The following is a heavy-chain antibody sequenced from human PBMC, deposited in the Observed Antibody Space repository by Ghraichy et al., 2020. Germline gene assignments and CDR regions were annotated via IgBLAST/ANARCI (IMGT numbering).Heavy chain of an antibody. J-gene: IGHJ6*02. CDR1: GDSVSSNSAA. Sequence: SQTRSLTCAISGDSVSSNSAAWNWIRQSPSRGLEWLGRTYYRSKWYNDYAVSVKSRITINPDTSKNQFSLQLNSVTPEDTAVYYCARDGQIAAAGDYYYYGMDVWGQGTTVTVSS. D-gene: IGHD6-13*01. CDR3: ARDGQIAAAGDYYYYGMDV. V-gene: IGHV6-1*01. CDR2: TYYRSKWYN.